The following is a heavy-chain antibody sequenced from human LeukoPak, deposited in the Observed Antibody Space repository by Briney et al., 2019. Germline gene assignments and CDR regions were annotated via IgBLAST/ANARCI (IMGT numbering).Heavy chain of an antibody. CDR3: ARDGKLSSGWSWFDP. V-gene: IGHV1-46*02. CDR1: GYTFNSYY. CDR2: INPSGGGT. Sequence: ASVKVSCKASGYTFNSYYMRWVRQAPGQGLGWMGIINPSGGGTSYAQKFQGRVTMTRDTSTSTVYMELSSLRSEDTAVYYCARDGKLSSGWSWFDPWGQGTLVTVSS. J-gene: IGHJ5*02. D-gene: IGHD6-19*01.